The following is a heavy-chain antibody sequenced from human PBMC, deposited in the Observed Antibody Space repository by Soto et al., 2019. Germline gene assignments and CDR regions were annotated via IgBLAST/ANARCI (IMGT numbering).Heavy chain of an antibody. V-gene: IGHV1-69*12. Sequence: QVQLVQSGAEVKKPESSVKVSCKAPGGTFSTYAISWVRQAPGQGLEWMGGIIPMFGTANYAQRFQDRVTITADESTNTVYLELGSLRSEDRAGYFCASGMQLWLRRINNGYSGWGQGTLVTVSS. CDR3: ASGMQLWLRRINNGYSG. CDR2: IIPMFGTA. D-gene: IGHD5-12*01. CDR1: GGTFSTYA. J-gene: IGHJ4*02.